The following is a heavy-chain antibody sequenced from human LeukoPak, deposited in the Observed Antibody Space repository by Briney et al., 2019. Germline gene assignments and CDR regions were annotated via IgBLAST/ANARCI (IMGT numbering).Heavy chain of an antibody. J-gene: IGHJ4*02. V-gene: IGHV3-7*01. CDR3: AREVGVPAVDFDY. CDR1: GFTFSSYW. Sequence: PGGSLRLSCAASGFTFSSYWTSWVRQAPGKGLEWVANIKQDGSEKYYVDSVKGRFTISRDNAKNSLYLQMNSLRAEDTAVYYCAREVGVPAVDFDYWGQGTLVTVSS. CDR2: IKQDGSEK. D-gene: IGHD2-2*01.